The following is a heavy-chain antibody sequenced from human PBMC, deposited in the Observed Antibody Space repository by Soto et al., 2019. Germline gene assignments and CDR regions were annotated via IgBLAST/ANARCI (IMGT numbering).Heavy chain of an antibody. CDR2: ISSSTSYI. V-gene: IGHV3-21*01. Sequence: SLRLSCVASGFTFSSYNMNWVRQAPGKGLEWVSPISSSTSYIYYADSVKGRFTISRDNAKNSLFLQMNSLRAEDTAVYYCARGLRDIAVGGPDYWGQGTLVTVAS. CDR3: ARGLRDIAVGGPDY. J-gene: IGHJ4*02. D-gene: IGHD2-15*01. CDR1: GFTFSSYN.